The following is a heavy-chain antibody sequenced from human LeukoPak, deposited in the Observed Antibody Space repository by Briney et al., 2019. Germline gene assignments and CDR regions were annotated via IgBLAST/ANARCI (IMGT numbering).Heavy chain of an antibody. D-gene: IGHD2-2*01. J-gene: IGHJ4*02. CDR1: GFTFSNAW. CDR3: TTDASIVLVPEVDY. CDR2: IKSKTDGGTT. V-gene: IGHV3-15*01. Sequence: GGSLRLSCAASGFTFSNAWMSWVRQAPGKGLEWVGRIKSKTDGGTTDYAAPVKGRFTISRDDSKNTLYLQMNSLKTEDTAVYYCTTDASIVLVPEVDYWGQGTLVTVSS.